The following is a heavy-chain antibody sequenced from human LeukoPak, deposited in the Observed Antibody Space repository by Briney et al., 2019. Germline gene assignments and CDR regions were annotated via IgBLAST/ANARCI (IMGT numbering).Heavy chain of an antibody. CDR1: GFTFSSYT. J-gene: IGHJ4*02. CDR3: VRDDYGDAGPLFDY. V-gene: IGHV3-23*01. CDR2: LRSSDSAT. D-gene: IGHD4-17*01. Sequence: GGSLRLSCVASGFTFSSYTMNWGRQAPGQGLEWVSTLRSSDSATFYVASVRGRFTISRDSSKNTLYLQMNSLRDDDTAVYYCVRDDYGDAGPLFDYWGQGALVTVSS.